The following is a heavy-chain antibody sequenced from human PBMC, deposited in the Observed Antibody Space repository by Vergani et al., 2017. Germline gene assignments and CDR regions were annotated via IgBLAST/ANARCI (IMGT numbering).Heavy chain of an antibody. D-gene: IGHD6-13*01. CDR3: ARTYSSSWSRYYYYGMDV. CDR2: INPNSGGT. CDR1: GYTFTGYY. Sequence: QVQLVQSGAEVKKPGASVKVSCKASGYTFTGYYMHWVRQAPGQGLEWMGWINPNSGGTNYAQKFQGRVTMTRDTSISTAYMELSRLRSDDTAVYYCARTYSSSWSRYYYYGMDVWGQGTTVTVSS. J-gene: IGHJ6*02. V-gene: IGHV1-2*02.